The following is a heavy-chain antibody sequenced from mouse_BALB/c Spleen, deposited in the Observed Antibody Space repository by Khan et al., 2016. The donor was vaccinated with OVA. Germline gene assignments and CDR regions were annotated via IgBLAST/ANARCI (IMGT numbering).Heavy chain of an antibody. V-gene: IGHV1-7*01. CDR1: GYTFTNYW. CDR2: IDPTTGYT. CDR3: TSNGSTHTWLDY. J-gene: IGHJ3*01. D-gene: IGHD1-1*01. Sequence: QVRLQQSGAELAKPGASVKMSCKASGYTFTNYWMHWVKQRPGQGLEWIGYIDPTTGYTEYNQKFKDKATLTADKSSSTAYMQLSSLTTDDDAVDYCTSNGSTHTWLDYWGQGTLVTVSA.